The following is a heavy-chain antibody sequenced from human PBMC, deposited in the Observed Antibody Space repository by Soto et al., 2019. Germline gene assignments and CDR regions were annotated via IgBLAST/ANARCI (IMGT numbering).Heavy chain of an antibody. V-gene: IGHV1-3*01. J-gene: IGHJ5*02. D-gene: IGHD6-13*01. CDR2: INAANGDT. CDR1: GYTFTSYC. CDR3: VRRHVAATGIDWFDP. Sequence: ASVNVSCKSSGYTFTSYCMHWVRQAPGQRLEWMGGINAANGDTKYSPKFQGRVTITRDTSSSTAYMELSSLRSEDTAVYYCVRRHVAATGIDWFDPWGQGTLVTVSS.